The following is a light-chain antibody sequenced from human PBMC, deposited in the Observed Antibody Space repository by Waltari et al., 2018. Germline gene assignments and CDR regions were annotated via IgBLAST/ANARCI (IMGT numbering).Light chain of an antibody. CDR3: QKYDRLPAT. CDR1: PSVSRF. Sequence: CRAGPSVSRFLAWYQQKPGQAPRLLIYGASTRATGIPDRFSGSGSGTDFSLTISRLEPEDFAVYYCQKYDRLPATFGQGTKVEIK. J-gene: IGKJ1*01. CDR2: GAS. V-gene: IGKV3-20*01.